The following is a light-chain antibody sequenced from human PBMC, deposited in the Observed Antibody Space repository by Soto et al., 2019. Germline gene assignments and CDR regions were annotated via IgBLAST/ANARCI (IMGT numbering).Light chain of an antibody. Sequence: VLTLSPGTLSLSPGERATLSCMASQGVSATYLAWFQQKPGQAPRLLIYGASSRATGVPDRFSGSGSGTDFTLTISRLEPEDFAVYYCQQYGSASITFGQGTRLEIK. CDR1: QGVSATY. V-gene: IGKV3-20*01. CDR2: GAS. CDR3: QQYGSASIT. J-gene: IGKJ5*01.